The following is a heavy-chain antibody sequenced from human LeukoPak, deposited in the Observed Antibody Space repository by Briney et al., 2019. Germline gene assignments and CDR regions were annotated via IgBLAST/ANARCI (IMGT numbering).Heavy chain of an antibody. V-gene: IGHV4-30-2*01. CDR1: GGSIGSGGYS. J-gene: IGHJ5*02. Sequence: PSETLSLTCAVSGGSIGSGGYSWSWIRQPPGKGLEWIGYIYHSGSTYYNPSLKSRVTISVDRSKNQFSLKLSSVTAADTAVYYCARGSYGSGRSGRGINWFDPWGQGTLVTVSS. D-gene: IGHD3-10*01. CDR3: ARGSYGSGRSGRGINWFDP. CDR2: IYHSGST.